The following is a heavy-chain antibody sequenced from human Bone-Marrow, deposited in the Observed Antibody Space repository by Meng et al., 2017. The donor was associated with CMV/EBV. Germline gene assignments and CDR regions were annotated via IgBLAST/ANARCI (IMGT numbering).Heavy chain of an antibody. CDR2: ISWNSGSI. CDR3: AKDMSRVVVPAAIDY. CDR1: GFTFDDYA. J-gene: IGHJ4*02. Sequence: LSLTCAASGFTFDDYAMHWVRQAPGKGLEWVSGISWNSGSIGYADSVKGRFTISRDNAKSSLYLQMNSLRAEDMALYYCAKDMSRVVVPAAIDYWGQGNLVSVSS. D-gene: IGHD2-2*01. V-gene: IGHV3-9*03.